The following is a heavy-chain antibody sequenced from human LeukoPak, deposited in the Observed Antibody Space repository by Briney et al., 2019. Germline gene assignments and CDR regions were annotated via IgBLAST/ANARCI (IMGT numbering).Heavy chain of an antibody. CDR2: IYYSGST. D-gene: IGHD3-22*01. V-gene: IGHV4-59*01. CDR3: ASWHNYYDSSGFDY. J-gene: IGHJ4*02. Sequence: PGGSLRLSCAASGFTFSSYAMSWIRQPPGKGLEWIGYIYYSGSTNYNPSLKSRVTISVDTSKNQFSLKLSSVTAADTAVYYCASWHNYYDSSGFDYWGQGTLVTVSS. CDR1: GFTFSSYA.